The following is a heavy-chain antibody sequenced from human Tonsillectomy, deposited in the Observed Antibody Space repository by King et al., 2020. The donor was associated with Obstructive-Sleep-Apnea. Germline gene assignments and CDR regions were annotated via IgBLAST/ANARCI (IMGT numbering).Heavy chain of an antibody. V-gene: IGHV4-59*08. CDR3: ARQYGVWREIDY. CDR2: IYYSGST. J-gene: IGHJ4*02. D-gene: IGHD2-8*01. CDR1: GGSISSYY. Sequence: QLQESGPGLVKPSETLSLICSVSGGSISSYYLSWIRQPPGKGLEWIGYIYYSGSTNYNPSLKSRFTISVDTSTNQFSLKLTSVTGADTALYYCARQYGVWREIDYWGQGTLVTVSS.